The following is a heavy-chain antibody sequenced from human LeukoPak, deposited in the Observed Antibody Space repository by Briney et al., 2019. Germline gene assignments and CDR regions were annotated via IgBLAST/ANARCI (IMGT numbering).Heavy chain of an antibody. CDR1: GGSFSGYY. J-gene: IGHJ4*02. Sequence: SETLSLTCAVYGGSFSGYYWSWIRQPPGKGLEWIGEINHSGSTNYNPSLKSRGTISVDTSKNQFSLKLSSVTAADTAVYYCARVRRCTNGVCYTCDYWGQGTLVTVSS. V-gene: IGHV4-34*01. CDR3: ARVRRCTNGVCYTCDY. CDR2: INHSGST. D-gene: IGHD2-8*01.